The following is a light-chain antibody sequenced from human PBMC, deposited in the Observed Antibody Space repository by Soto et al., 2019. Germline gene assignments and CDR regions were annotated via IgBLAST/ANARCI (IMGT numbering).Light chain of an antibody. CDR2: KAS. CDR3: QQYNSYSWT. CDR1: QSISSW. Sequence: DIQMTQSPSTLSASVGDRVTITCRASQSISSWLARYQQKPGKAPKLLIYKASSLESGVPSRFSGSGSGTEFTLTISSLQPDDFATYYCQQYNSYSWTFGQGTRWIS. V-gene: IGKV1-5*03. J-gene: IGKJ1*01.